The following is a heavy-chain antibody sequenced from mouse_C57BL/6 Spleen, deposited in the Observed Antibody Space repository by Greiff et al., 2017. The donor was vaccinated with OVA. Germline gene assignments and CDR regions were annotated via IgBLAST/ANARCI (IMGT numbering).Heavy chain of an antibody. Sequence: QVQLQQPGTELVKPGASVKLSCKASGYTFTSYWMHWVKQRPGQGLEWIGNINPSNGGTNYNEKFKSKATLTVDKSSSTAYMQLSSLTSEDSAVYYCAREGYDDYDNYYAMDYWGQGTSVTVSS. CDR3: AREGYDDYDNYYAMDY. V-gene: IGHV1-53*01. CDR1: GYTFTSYW. J-gene: IGHJ4*01. D-gene: IGHD2-4*01. CDR2: INPSNGGT.